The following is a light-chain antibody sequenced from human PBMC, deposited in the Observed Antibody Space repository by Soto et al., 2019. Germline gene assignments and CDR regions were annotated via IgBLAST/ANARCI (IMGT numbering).Light chain of an antibody. Sequence: DIQMTQSPSTLSASVGDRVTITCRASQSISTWLAWYQQKPGKAPKLLIYDASSLESGVPSRFSGSGSGTEFTLTISRLQPDDFATYYCQQGKTFGQGTKVEIK. J-gene: IGKJ1*01. CDR3: QQGKT. CDR1: QSISTW. V-gene: IGKV1-5*01. CDR2: DAS.